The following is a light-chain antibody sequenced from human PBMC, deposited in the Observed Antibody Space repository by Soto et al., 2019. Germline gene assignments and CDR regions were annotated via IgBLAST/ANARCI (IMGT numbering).Light chain of an antibody. CDR2: DAS. V-gene: IGKV1-5*01. CDR3: QQYSSNLYT. CDR1: QSISTN. Sequence: EIQMTQSPSTLSASVGDRVTITCRASQSISTNLDWYQQKPGKAPEVMIYDASTLASGVPSRFSGSGSGTKFSLTSSSLQADDVATYYCQQYSSNLYTFGQATKPEIK. J-gene: IGKJ2*01.